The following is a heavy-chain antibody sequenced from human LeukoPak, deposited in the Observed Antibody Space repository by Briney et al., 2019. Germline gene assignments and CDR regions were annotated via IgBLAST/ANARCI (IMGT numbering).Heavy chain of an antibody. CDR3: ARTRTVAGSIYWYFDL. CDR1: GYTFTSYG. J-gene: IGHJ2*01. CDR2: ISAYNGNT. Sequence: GASVKVSCKASGYTFTSYGISWVRQAPGQGLEWMGWISAYNGNTNYAQKLQGRVTMTTDTSTSTAYMELRSLRSDDTAVYYCARTRTVAGSIYWYFDLWGRGTLVTVSS. V-gene: IGHV1-18*01. D-gene: IGHD6-19*01.